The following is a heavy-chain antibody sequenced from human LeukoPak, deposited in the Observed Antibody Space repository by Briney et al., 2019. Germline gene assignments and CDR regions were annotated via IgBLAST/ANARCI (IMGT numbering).Heavy chain of an antibody. J-gene: IGHJ4*02. CDR2: INAGNGNT. CDR1: GYTFTSYA. V-gene: IGHV1-3*01. D-gene: IGHD2-2*01. Sequence: ASVKVSCKASGYTFTSYAMHWVRQAPGQRLEWMGWINAGNGNTKYSQKFQGRVTITRDTSASTAYMELRSLRSDDTAVYYCARALGYCSSTSCLYDYWGQGTLVTVSS. CDR3: ARALGYCSSTSCLYDY.